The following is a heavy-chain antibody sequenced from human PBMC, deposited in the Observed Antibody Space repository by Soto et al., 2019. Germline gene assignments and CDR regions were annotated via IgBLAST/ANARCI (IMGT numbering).Heavy chain of an antibody. CDR2: ISGSGGST. Sequence: GGSLRLSCAASGFTFSSYAMSWVRQAPGKGLEWVSAISGSGGSTYYADSVKGRFTISRDNSKNTLYLQMNSLRAEDTAVYYCAKRLRYSSSWYGEYYYYYYMDVWGKGTTVTVS. D-gene: IGHD6-13*01. J-gene: IGHJ6*03. V-gene: IGHV3-23*01. CDR3: AKRLRYSSSWYGEYYYYYYMDV. CDR1: GFTFSSYA.